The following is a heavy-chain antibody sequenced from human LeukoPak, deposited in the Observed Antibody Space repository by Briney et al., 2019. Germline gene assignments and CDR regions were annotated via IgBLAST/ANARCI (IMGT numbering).Heavy chain of an antibody. V-gene: IGHV3-74*01. CDR3: ARAGVTWGYDY. D-gene: IGHD2-8*01. J-gene: IGHJ4*02. CDR2: IDIDGSST. Sequence: GGSLRLSCAASGFTFSSYWMNWVRQAPGKGLVWVSRIDIDGSSTTYADSVKGRFTISRDNAKTSLFLQMNSLRAEDTAVYYCARAGVTWGYDYWGQGTLVTVSS. CDR1: GFTFSSYW.